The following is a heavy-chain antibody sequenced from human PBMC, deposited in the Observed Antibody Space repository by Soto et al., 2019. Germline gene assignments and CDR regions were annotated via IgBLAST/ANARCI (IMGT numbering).Heavy chain of an antibody. CDR3: ARRGDHSGSYSYMPDY. Sequence: EVQLVESGGGLVQPGGSLRLSCAASGFTFSSYSMNWVRQAPGKGLEWVSYISSSSSTIYYADSVKGRFTISRDKAKNXLYLQVNSLRAEDTVVYYCARRGDHSGSYSYMPDYWGQGTLVTVSS. CDR1: GFTFSSYS. V-gene: IGHV3-48*01. D-gene: IGHD1-26*01. CDR2: ISSSSSTI. J-gene: IGHJ4*02.